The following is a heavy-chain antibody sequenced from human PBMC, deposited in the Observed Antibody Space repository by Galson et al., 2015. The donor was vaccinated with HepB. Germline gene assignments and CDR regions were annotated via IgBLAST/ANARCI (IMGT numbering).Heavy chain of an antibody. J-gene: IGHJ3*01. CDR2: ISGNGHDT. V-gene: IGHV3-64D*09. CDR3: VRDWTYDFWSGYFGAFDL. D-gene: IGHD3-3*01. CDR1: GFTFTNHA. Sequence: SLRLSCAASGFTFTNHAIHWVRQAPGKGLEYVSVISGNGHDTYYAESVKGRFSVSRDNSRNRLFLQMSSLRPEDTAVYYCVRDWTYDFWSGYFGAFDLWGQGTLVTVSP.